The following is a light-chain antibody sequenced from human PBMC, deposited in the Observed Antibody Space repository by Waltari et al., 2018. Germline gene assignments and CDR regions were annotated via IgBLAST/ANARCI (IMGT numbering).Light chain of an antibody. CDR2: DVS. J-gene: IGLJ2*01. V-gene: IGLV2-14*03. CDR1: NTDVGRYDS. Sequence: QSALTQPASVSGSPGQTITIPCTGSNTDVGRYDSVSWYQQHPGKAPKLIIYDVSNRPSGVSNRFSGSKSGNTASLFISGLQAEDEADYYCSAYTINITRIFGGGTKVTTL. CDR3: SAYTINITRI.